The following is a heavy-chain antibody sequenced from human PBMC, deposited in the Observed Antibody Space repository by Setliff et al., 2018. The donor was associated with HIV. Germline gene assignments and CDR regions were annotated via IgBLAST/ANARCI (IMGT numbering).Heavy chain of an antibody. CDR2: ISPNSDVT. CDR3: MRELEPHYRDFGPFDY. CDR1: GFTFSDYY. J-gene: IGHJ4*02. D-gene: IGHD4-17*01. V-gene: IGHV1-2*06. Sequence: ASVKVSCKASGFTFSDYYIHWARQAPGQGLEWMGRISPNSDVTNYAQKFQGRVTMTRDTSIRTAYMEVSRLKSDDTAIYYCMRELEPHYRDFGPFDYWGPGTLVTVSS.